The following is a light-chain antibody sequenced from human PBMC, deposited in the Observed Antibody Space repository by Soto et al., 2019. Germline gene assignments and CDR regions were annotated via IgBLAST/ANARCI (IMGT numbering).Light chain of an antibody. J-gene: IGKJ4*01. V-gene: IGKV3-20*01. CDR1: QSVSSNY. CDR3: QQYGGSPRVT. Sequence: EIVLTQSPGTLSLSPGERATLSCRASQSVSSNYLAWYQQKPGQAPGLLIYGASSRATGIPDRFSGSGSGTDFNLTISRLEPEDFAVYYCQQYGGSPRVTFGGGTKVEL. CDR2: GAS.